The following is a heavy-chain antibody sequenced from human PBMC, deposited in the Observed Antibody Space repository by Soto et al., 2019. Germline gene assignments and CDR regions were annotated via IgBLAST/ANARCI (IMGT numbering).Heavy chain of an antibody. CDR1: GFIFSNSA. V-gene: IGHV3-23*01. CDR2: VSRNGGST. D-gene: IGHD4-17*01. Sequence: GSLRLSCAASGFIFSNSAMSWVRQAPGKGLEWVSAVSRNGGSTYYADSVKGRFTISRDNSKDTLYLQMNSLRAEDTAEYYCAKHDYGDYDFDYWGQGTLVTVSS. CDR3: AKHDYGDYDFDY. J-gene: IGHJ4*02.